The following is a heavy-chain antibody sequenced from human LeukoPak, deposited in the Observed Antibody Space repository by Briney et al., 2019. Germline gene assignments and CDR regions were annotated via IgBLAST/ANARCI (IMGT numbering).Heavy chain of an antibody. CDR1: GFTFSNFW. J-gene: IGHJ4*02. V-gene: IGHV3-7*01. CDR3: ATGRVGVS. CDR2: IKQDGSEK. D-gene: IGHD1-26*01. Sequence: GSLRLSCAASGFTFSNFWMTWVRQAPGKGLEWVANIKQDGSEKYYVDSVKGRFTISRDNPKNSLYLQMNSLRAEDTAVYYCATGRVGVSWGQGTVVTVSS.